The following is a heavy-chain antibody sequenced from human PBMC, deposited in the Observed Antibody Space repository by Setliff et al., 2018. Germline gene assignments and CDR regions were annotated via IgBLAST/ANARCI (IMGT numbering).Heavy chain of an antibody. Sequence: SETLSLTCTVPGGSISSISYYWGWIRQPPGKGLEWIGTVYDSGTTYYNPSLKSRVTIFVDTSKNQFSLNLNSVTAADTGVYYCASCRYQVPYDYWGQGALVTVSS. CDR1: GGSISSISYY. J-gene: IGHJ4*02. CDR3: ASCRYQVPYDY. CDR2: VYDSGTT. D-gene: IGHD2-2*01. V-gene: IGHV4-39*01.